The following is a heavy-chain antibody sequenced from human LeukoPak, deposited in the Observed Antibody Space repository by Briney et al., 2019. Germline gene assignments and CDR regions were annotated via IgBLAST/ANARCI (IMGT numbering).Heavy chain of an antibody. CDR3: ARGVLGNYDFWSGYYRGYYYYMDV. J-gene: IGHJ6*03. V-gene: IGHV4-34*01. Sequence: SETLSLTCAVYGGSFSGYYWSWIRQPPGKGLEWIGEINHSGSTNYNPSLKSRVTISVDTSKNQFSLKLSSVTAADTAVYYCARGVLGNYDFWSGYYRGYYYYMDVWGKGTTVTVSS. CDR1: GGSFSGYY. D-gene: IGHD3-3*01. CDR2: INHSGST.